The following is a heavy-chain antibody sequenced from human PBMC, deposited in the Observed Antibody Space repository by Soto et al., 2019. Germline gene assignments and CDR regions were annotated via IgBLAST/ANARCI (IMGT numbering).Heavy chain of an antibody. Sequence: GGSLRLSCAAAVLHFTNYAFNWVRQAPGRGLEWVSTVTVAGDATYYADSVKGRFTISRDNSKNTLYLQMNSLRAEDTAVYYCAKVTHYDSSGYYYPDYWGQGTLVTVSS. V-gene: IGHV3-23*01. D-gene: IGHD3-22*01. CDR2: VTVAGDAT. J-gene: IGHJ4*02. CDR1: VLHFTNYA. CDR3: AKVTHYDSSGYYYPDY.